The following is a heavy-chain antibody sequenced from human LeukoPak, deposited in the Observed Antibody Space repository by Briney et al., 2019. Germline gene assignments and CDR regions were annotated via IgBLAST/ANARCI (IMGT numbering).Heavy chain of an antibody. V-gene: IGHV3-53*01. CDR3: ARLWFGEYYFDY. CDR2: IYSGGST. CDR1: GLTVSSNY. D-gene: IGHD3-10*01. J-gene: IGHJ4*02. Sequence: PGGSLRLSCAASGLTVSSNYMSWVRQAPGKGLEWVSVIYSGGSTYYADSVKGRFTISRDNSKNTLYLQMNSLRAEDTAVYYCARLWFGEYYFDYWGQGTLVTVSS.